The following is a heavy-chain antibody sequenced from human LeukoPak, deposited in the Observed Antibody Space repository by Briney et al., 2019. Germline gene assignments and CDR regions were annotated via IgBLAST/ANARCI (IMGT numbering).Heavy chain of an antibody. CDR2: MNPNSGGT. Sequence: ASVKVSCKASGYTFTSYDINWVRQATGQGLEWMGWMNPNSGGTNYAQKFQGRVTMTRDTSISTAYMELSRLRSDDTAVYYCARDGGNSFDYWGQGTLVTVSS. V-gene: IGHV1-2*02. CDR3: ARDGGNSFDY. J-gene: IGHJ4*02. CDR1: GYTFTSYD. D-gene: IGHD2-15*01.